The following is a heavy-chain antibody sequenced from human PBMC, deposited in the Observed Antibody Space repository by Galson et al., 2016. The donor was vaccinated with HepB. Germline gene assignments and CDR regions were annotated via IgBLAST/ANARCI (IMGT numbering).Heavy chain of an antibody. J-gene: IGHJ4*02. CDR1: GPTFNKFV. D-gene: IGHD4-17*01. CDR3: ARGGYGDYLDY. CDR2: INPSGGSR. Sequence: SVKVSCKASGPTFNKFVITWVRQAPGQGLEWMGIINPSGGSRTYAQKFQGRVTMTRDTSTSTVYMELSSLRSEDTAVYYCARGGYGDYLDYWGQGTLVTVSS. V-gene: IGHV1-46*02.